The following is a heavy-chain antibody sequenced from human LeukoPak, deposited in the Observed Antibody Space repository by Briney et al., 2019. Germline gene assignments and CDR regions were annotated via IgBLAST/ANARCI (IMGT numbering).Heavy chain of an antibody. CDR1: GFTFSRSG. CDR3: ASGLPPGIIDY. CDR2: IRGSGRIT. V-gene: IGHV3-23*01. D-gene: IGHD1-14*01. Sequence: PGGSLRLSCAASGFTFSRSGMTWVRQAPGKGLEWVSAIRGSGRITYYADSVRGRFTISRDNSKNTLYLQMNSLRVEDTAIYYCASGLPPGIIDYWGQGTLVTVSS. J-gene: IGHJ4*02.